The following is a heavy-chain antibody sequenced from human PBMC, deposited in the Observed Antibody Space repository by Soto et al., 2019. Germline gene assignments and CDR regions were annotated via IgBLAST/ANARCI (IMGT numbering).Heavy chain of an antibody. Sequence: SGPTLVNPTQTLTLTCTFSGFSLTTSGMCVSWIRQPPGKALEWLALIYWDDDKYYSTSLKTRLTISKDTSKNQVVLTMTNMDPVDTATYYCARIQGGDCYFGYYGMDVWGQGTTVTVSS. V-gene: IGHV2-70*01. J-gene: IGHJ6*02. D-gene: IGHD2-21*02. CDR3: ARIQGGDCYFGYYGMDV. CDR1: GFSLTTSGMC. CDR2: IYWDDDK.